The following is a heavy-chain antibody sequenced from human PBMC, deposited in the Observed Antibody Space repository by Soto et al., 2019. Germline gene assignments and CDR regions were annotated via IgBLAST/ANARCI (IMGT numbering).Heavy chain of an antibody. V-gene: IGHV1-69*13. CDR3: ARNNYYDSGGYYYFDY. CDR1: GGTFSSYA. D-gene: IGHD3-22*01. CDR2: IIPIFGTT. J-gene: IGHJ4*02. Sequence: SVKVSCKASGGTFSSYAISWVRQAPGQGLEWMGGIIPIFGTTKHAQKFQGRVTSTADESTSTVYMELSRLTSEDTALYYCARNNYYDSGGYYYFDYWGQGTPVTVSS.